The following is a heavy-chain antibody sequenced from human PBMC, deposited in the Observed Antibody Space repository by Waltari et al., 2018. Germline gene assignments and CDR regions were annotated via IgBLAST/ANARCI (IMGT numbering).Heavy chain of an antibody. CDR2: MYSGGST. J-gene: IGHJ4*02. CDR3: ARWQQWPVRAFDY. Sequence: EVQLVESGGGLIQPGGSLRLSCAASGFIVSSNYMSWVRQAPGRGLEWVSRMYSGGSTYYADSVKGRFTISRDNSKNTLYLQMDSLSVEDTAVYYWARWQQWPVRAFDYWGQGTLVTVSS. V-gene: IGHV3-53*01. CDR1: GFIVSSNY. D-gene: IGHD6-19*01.